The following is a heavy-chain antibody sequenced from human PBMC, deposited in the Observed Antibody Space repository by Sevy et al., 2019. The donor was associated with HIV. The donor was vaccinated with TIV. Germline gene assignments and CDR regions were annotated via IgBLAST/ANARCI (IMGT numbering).Heavy chain of an antibody. CDR3: ARAGYCSGGSCYSRWFDP. D-gene: IGHD2-15*01. J-gene: IGHJ5*02. CDR1: GGSFSGYY. Sequence: SETLSLTCAVYGGSFSGYYWSWIRQPPGKGLEWIWEINHSGSTNYNPSLKSRVTISVDTSKNQFSLKLSSVTAADTAVYYCARAGYCSGGSCYSRWFDPWGQGTLVTVSS. V-gene: IGHV4-34*01. CDR2: INHSGST.